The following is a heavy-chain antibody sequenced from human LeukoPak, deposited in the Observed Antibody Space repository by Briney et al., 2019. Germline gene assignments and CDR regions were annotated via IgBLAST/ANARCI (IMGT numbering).Heavy chain of an antibody. CDR1: GFTFSSYD. V-gene: IGHV3-23*01. J-gene: IGHJ4*02. D-gene: IGHD2-15*01. CDR2: ISGSGVNT. Sequence: GGSLRLSCAASGFTFSSYDMSWVRQAPGKGLEWISGISGSGVNTYYTDSVKGRFTISRAKPKNTLYLQMNKLRAEDTAVYFCATKLYDIVGFYADWGQGTLVTVSS. CDR3: ATKLYDIVGFYAD.